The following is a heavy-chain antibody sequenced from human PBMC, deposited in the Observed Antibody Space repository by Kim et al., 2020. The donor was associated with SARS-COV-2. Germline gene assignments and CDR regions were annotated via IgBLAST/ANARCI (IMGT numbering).Heavy chain of an antibody. CDR2: IYPKTGVT. CDR1: GYIFSDYY. CDR3: AVWGSSGLDPNFDF. V-gene: IGHV1-2*02. J-gene: IGHJ4*02. D-gene: IGHD3-16*01. Sequence: ASVKVSCKASGYIFSDYYLHWVRQAPGQGFEWMGWIYPKTGVTNYSQKFQDRVSLTRDTSLSTGYMDLSGLSSDDTAIYLCAVWGSSGLDPNFDFWGQGSLVTVSS.